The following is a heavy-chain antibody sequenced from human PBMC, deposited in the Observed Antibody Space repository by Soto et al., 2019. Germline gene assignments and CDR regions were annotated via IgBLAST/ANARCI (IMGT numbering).Heavy chain of an antibody. D-gene: IGHD6-19*01. CDR1: GFSLNTRAVG. V-gene: IGHV2-5*02. J-gene: IGHJ4*02. CDR2: IYWDDNK. CDR3: AHGAGWLFDY. Sequence: QITLEESGPALVKPTQTLTLTCTFSGFSLNTRAVGVGWIRQPPGKALEWLAFIYWDDNKYYSPSLKSRLTITKHTSKNQVVLTRTNTGPVDTATYYCAHGAGWLFDYWGQGTQVTVSS.